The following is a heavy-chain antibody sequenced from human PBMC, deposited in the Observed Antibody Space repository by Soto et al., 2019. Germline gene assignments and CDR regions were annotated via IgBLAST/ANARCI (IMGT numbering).Heavy chain of an antibody. CDR3: ARATGRTMVRELSPFDY. CDR2: IIPIFGTA. D-gene: IGHD3-10*01. J-gene: IGHJ4*02. V-gene: IGHV1-69*01. Sequence: QVQLVQSGAEVKKPGSSVNVSCKASGGTFSSYAISWVRQAPGQGLEWMGGIIPIFGTANYAQKFQGRVTITADESTSTAYMELSSLRSEDTAVYYCARATGRTMVRELSPFDYWGQGTLVTVSS. CDR1: GGTFSSYA.